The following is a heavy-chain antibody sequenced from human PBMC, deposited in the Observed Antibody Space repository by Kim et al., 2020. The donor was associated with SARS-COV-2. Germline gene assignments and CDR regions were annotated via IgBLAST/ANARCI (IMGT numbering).Heavy chain of an antibody. J-gene: IGHJ4*02. V-gene: IGHV1-8*01. Sequence: ASVKVSCKASGYTFTSYDINWVRQATGQGLEWMGWMNPNSGNTGYAQKFQGRVTMTRNTSISTAYMELSSLRSEDTAVYYCARDFRYCSGGSCYWRAFDYWGQGTLVTVSS. CDR1: GYTFTSYD. CDR2: MNPNSGNT. CDR3: ARDFRYCSGGSCYWRAFDY. D-gene: IGHD2-15*01.